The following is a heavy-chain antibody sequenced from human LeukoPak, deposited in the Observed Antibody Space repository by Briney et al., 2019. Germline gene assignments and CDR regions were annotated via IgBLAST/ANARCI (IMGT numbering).Heavy chain of an antibody. CDR1: GYTFTSYY. Sequence: ASVKVSCKASGYTFTSYYMHWVRQAPGQGIEWMGIINPGGGSTSYAQKFQGRVTMARDTSTSTVYMELSSLRSEDTAVYYCARETRYSIGWSAGAFDIWGQGTMVTVSS. D-gene: IGHD6-19*01. CDR3: ARETRYSIGWSAGAFDI. V-gene: IGHV1-46*01. CDR2: INPGGGST. J-gene: IGHJ3*02.